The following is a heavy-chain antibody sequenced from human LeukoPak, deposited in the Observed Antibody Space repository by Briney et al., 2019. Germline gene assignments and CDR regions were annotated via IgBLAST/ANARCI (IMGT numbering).Heavy chain of an antibody. Sequence: GGPLRLFCAPSGFTYSVYWMHWLPQARGQALVGVSRIRTDGHETNYADSVQGRFIVSRDNIENTLYLQMNGLRAEDTAVYYCGRDLSLGSGSLDSWGQGTLVTVSS. J-gene: IGHJ4*02. CDR3: GRDLSLGSGSLDS. V-gene: IGHV3-74*01. CDR2: IRTDGHET. D-gene: IGHD3-10*01. CDR1: GFTYSVYW.